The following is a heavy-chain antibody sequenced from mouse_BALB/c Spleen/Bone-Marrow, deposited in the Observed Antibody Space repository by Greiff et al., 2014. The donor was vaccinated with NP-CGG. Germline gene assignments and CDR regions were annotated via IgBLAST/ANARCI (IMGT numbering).Heavy chain of an antibody. CDR3: ATLTGTFDY. D-gene: IGHD4-1*01. CDR1: GLNIKDPY. Sequence: EVQVVESGAELVKPGASVKLSCTTSGLNIKDPYIHWVKQRPEQGLEWIGRIDPANYNTQYDPKFQGKATITADTPSNAAYLQLNSLTSEDTAVYYCATLTGTFDYWGQGTPVTVSA. V-gene: IGHV14-3*02. CDR2: IDPANYNT. J-gene: IGHJ3*01.